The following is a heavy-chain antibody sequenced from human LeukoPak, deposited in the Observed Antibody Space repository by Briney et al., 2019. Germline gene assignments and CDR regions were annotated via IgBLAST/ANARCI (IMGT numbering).Heavy chain of an antibody. D-gene: IGHD3-22*01. CDR1: GFTFGDYA. Sequence: GGSLRLSCTASGFTFGDYAMSWVRQAPGKGLEWVGFIRSKAYGGTTEYAASVKGRFTISRDDSKSIAYLQMNSLKTEDSAVYYCTRDYYDSSGYYPWGQGTLVTVSS. CDR3: TRDYYDSSGYYP. CDR2: IRSKAYGGTT. V-gene: IGHV3-49*04. J-gene: IGHJ5*02.